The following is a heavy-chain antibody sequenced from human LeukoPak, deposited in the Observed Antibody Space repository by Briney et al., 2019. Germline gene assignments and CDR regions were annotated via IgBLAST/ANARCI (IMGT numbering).Heavy chain of an antibody. Sequence: GRSPRLSCAASGFTFSSYGMHWVRQAPGKGLEWVAVISYDGSNKYYADSVKGRFTISRDNSKNTLYLQMNSLRAEDTAVYYCARDYYGSGSYYPGTFDYWGQGTLVTVSS. CDR3: ARDYYGSGSYYPGTFDY. J-gene: IGHJ4*02. V-gene: IGHV3-30*03. CDR2: ISYDGSNK. D-gene: IGHD3-10*01. CDR1: GFTFSSYG.